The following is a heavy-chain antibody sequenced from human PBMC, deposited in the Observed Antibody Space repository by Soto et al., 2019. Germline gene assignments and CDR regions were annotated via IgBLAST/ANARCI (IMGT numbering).Heavy chain of an antibody. J-gene: IGHJ4*02. Sequence: GGSLRLSCAASGFTFSSYAMHWVRQAPGKGLEWVAVISYDGSNKYYADSVKGRFTISRDNSKNTLYLQMNSLRAEDTAVYYCARDRGSSSWYEWAFDYWGQGTLVTVSS. CDR2: ISYDGSNK. V-gene: IGHV3-30*04. D-gene: IGHD6-13*01. CDR3: ARDRGSSSWYEWAFDY. CDR1: GFTFSSYA.